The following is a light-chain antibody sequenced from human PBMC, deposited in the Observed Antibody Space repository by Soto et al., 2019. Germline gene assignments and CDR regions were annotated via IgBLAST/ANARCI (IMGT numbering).Light chain of an antibody. CDR1: QRLLHSNGNTY. V-gene: IGKV2-24*01. CDR3: MQATQFPQVT. Sequence: EIVMTQSPPSLTVTPGEPASISCRSSQRLLHSNGNTYLNWLHHRPGQPPRLLLYMVSKRFSGVPDRFSGSGAGTDFTLKISRVEPEDVGFYYCMQATQFPQVTFGQGTRLEIK. CDR2: MVS. J-gene: IGKJ5*01.